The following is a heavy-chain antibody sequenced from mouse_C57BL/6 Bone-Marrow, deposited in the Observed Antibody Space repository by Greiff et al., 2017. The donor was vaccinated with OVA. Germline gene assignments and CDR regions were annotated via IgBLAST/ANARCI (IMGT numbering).Heavy chain of an antibody. CDR1: GYTFTSYG. CDR3: AYYGNYGRFAY. J-gene: IGHJ3*01. D-gene: IGHD2-1*01. V-gene: IGHV1-81*01. CDR2: IYPRSGNT. Sequence: QVQLQQSGAELVRPGASVKLSCKASGYTFTSYGISWVKQRTGQGLEWIGEIYPRSGNTYYNEKFNGKATLTADKSSSTAYMELRSLTSEDSAVYFCAYYGNYGRFAYWGQGTLVTVSA.